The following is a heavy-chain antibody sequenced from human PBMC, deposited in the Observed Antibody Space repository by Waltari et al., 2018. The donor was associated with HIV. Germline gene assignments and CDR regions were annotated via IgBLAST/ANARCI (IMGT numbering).Heavy chain of an antibody. D-gene: IGHD6-19*01. CDR1: GGPISSSSYY. CDR3: ARRLAVAGSGYFDY. J-gene: IGHJ4*02. Sequence: QLQLQESGPGLVKPSETLSLTCTVSGGPISSSSYYWGWIRRPPGKGLEWIGSIYYSGSTYYNPSLKSRVTISVDTSKIQFSLKLSSVTAADAVVYYCARRLAVAGSGYFDYWGQGTLVTVSS. CDR2: IYYSGST. V-gene: IGHV4-39*01.